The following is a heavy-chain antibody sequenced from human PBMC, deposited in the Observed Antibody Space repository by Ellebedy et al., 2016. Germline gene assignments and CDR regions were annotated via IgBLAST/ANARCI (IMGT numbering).Heavy chain of an antibody. CDR3: ARHNFDSSDLDS. CDR1: NGSLSGYY. J-gene: IGHJ4*02. CDR2: AFHKWTT. D-gene: IGHD3-22*01. Sequence: SETLSLXXTVSNGSLSGYYWSWIRQSPGKGLEWIAYAFHKWTTNYDPSFESRATISVDTATNQFSLKLTSVTAADTAVYYCARHNFDSSDLDSWGPGILVTVSS. V-gene: IGHV4-59*08.